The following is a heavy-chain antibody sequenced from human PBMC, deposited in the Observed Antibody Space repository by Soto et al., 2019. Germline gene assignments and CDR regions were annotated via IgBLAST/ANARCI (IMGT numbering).Heavy chain of an antibody. D-gene: IGHD6-19*01. J-gene: IGHJ4*02. V-gene: IGHV3-30*18. CDR1: GFTFSSYG. CDR2: ISYDGSNK. CDR3: AKDGSSGWTVDY. Sequence: QVQLVESGGGVVQPGRSLRLSCAASGFTFSSYGMHWVRQAPGKGLEWVAVISYDGSNKYYADSVKGRFTISRDNSKNTLYLQKNSVRAEDTAVYYCAKDGSSGWTVDYLGQGTLVTVSS.